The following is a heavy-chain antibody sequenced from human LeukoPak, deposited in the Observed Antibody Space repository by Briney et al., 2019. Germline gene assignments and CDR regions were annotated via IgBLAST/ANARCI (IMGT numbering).Heavy chain of an antibody. V-gene: IGHV4-31*03. J-gene: IGHJ3*02. CDR2: IYYSGST. Sequence: SQTLSLTCTVSGGSISSGGYYWSWIRQHPGKGLEWIGFIYYSGSTYYNPSLKSRVIISVDTSKNQFSLKLSSVTAADTAVYYCARAGYNYGPDAFDIWGQGTMVTVSS. D-gene: IGHD5-18*01. CDR3: ARAGYNYGPDAFDI. CDR1: GGSISSGGYY.